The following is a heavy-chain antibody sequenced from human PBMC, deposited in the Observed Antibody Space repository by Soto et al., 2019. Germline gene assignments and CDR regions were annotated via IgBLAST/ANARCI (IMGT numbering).Heavy chain of an antibody. J-gene: IGHJ4*02. D-gene: IGHD6-6*01. Sequence: PSETLSLTCTVSGGSISSGGYYWSWIRQRPGKGLEWIGYIYYSGSTYYNPSLKSRVTISVDTSKNQFSLKLSSVTAADTAVYYCARAEYSSSSQVGFFDYWGQGTLVTVSS. V-gene: IGHV4-31*03. CDR1: GGSISSGGYY. CDR2: IYYSGST. CDR3: ARAEYSSSSQVGFFDY.